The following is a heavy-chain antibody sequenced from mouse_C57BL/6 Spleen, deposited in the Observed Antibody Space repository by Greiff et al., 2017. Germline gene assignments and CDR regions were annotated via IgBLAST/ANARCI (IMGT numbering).Heavy chain of an antibody. Sequence: EVMLVESGEGLVKPGGSLKLSCAASGFTFSSYAMSWVRQTPEKRLEWVAYISSGGDYIYYADTVKGRFTISRDNARNTLYLQMSSLKSEDTALYSCTRAYGSSSLFAYWGQGTTLTVSS. CDR3: TRAYGSSSLFAY. CDR2: ISSGGDYI. CDR1: GFTFSSYA. J-gene: IGHJ2*01. D-gene: IGHD1-1*01. V-gene: IGHV5-9-1*02.